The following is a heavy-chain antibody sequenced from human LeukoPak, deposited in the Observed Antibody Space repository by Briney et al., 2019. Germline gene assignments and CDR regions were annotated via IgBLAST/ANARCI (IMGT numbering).Heavy chain of an antibody. D-gene: IGHD4-17*01. V-gene: IGHV1-8*01. CDR3: ARGQDYGADYYYYMDV. CDR1: GYTFTSYD. CDR2: MNPNSGNT. J-gene: IGHJ6*03. Sequence: ASVKVSCKASGYTFTSYDINWVRQATGQGLEWMGWMNPNSGNTGSVQKFQGRVTMTWNTSITTAYMELSSLRSEDTAVYYCARGQDYGADYYYYMDVWGKGTTVTVSS.